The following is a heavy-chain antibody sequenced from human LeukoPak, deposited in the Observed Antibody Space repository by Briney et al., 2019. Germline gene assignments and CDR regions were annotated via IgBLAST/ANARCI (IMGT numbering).Heavy chain of an antibody. V-gene: IGHV3-23*01. Sequence: GGSLRLSCAASGFTFSSYAMSWVRQAPGKGLEWVSAISGSGGSTYYADSVKGRLTISRDNSKDTLYLQMNSLRAEDTAVYYCAKFSSGSYYFDYWGQGTLVTVSS. CDR1: GFTFSSYA. CDR3: AKFSSGSYYFDY. CDR2: ISGSGGST. D-gene: IGHD6-19*01. J-gene: IGHJ4*02.